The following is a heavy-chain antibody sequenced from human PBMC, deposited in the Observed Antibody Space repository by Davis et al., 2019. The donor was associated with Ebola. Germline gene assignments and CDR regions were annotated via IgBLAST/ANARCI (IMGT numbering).Heavy chain of an antibody. J-gene: IGHJ6*03. CDR1: GFTFSSYW. CDR3: ARDFLNSGLNYYYYYMDV. V-gene: IGHV3-74*01. Sequence: GESLKISCAASGFTFSSYWMHWVRQAPGKGLVWVSRINSDGSSTSYADSVKGRFSISRDNAKNTLYLQMNSLRAEDTAVYYCARDFLNSGLNYYYYYMDVWGKGTTVTVSS. D-gene: IGHD7-27*01. CDR2: INSDGSST.